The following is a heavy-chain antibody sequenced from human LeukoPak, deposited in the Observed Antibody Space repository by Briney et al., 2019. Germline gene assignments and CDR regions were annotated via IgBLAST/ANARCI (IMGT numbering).Heavy chain of an antibody. CDR1: GFPFSSYS. CDR3: ASAGSTSLTNWFDH. J-gene: IGHJ5*02. V-gene: IGHV3-48*02. D-gene: IGHD1-14*01. CDR2: IGYSGSPI. Sequence: GGPLRLSCAASGFPFSSYSMTWVRRAPGRGLEWLSYIGYSGSPIFYAESVKGRFTISRDNAKNSLYLQMNSLRDEDTAVYYCASAGSTSLTNWFDHWGQGSLVTVSS.